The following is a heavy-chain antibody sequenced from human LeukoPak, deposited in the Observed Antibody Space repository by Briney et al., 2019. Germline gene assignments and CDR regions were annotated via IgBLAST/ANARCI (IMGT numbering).Heavy chain of an antibody. CDR1: GGSFSNYV. CDR2: IHHSGRT. D-gene: IGHD3-3*01. Sequence: SETLSLTCAVYGGSFSNYVWTWIRQPPGKGLEWIGEIHHSGRTNYNPSLKSRITISADTSKKQFSLRLSSVTAADTAVYYCARGRSRVTIFGVALNWLDSWGQGNLVTVPS. J-gene: IGHJ5*01. V-gene: IGHV4-34*01. CDR3: ARGRSRVTIFGVALNWLDS.